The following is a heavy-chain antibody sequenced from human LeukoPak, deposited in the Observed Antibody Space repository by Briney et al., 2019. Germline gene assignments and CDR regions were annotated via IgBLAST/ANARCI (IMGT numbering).Heavy chain of an antibody. D-gene: IGHD4-23*01. CDR3: AKDQGEAVVPRRFDY. J-gene: IGHJ4*02. V-gene: IGHV3-23*01. Sequence: PGGSLRLSCTASGFTFSNFAMSWVRQAPGKGLEWVSTIYYSGDNAYSADSVKGRFTVSRDNSRSTLYLQMNNLRADDTAVYYCAKDQGEAVVPRRFDYWGQGTLVIVSS. CDR2: IYYSGDNA. CDR1: GFTFSNFA.